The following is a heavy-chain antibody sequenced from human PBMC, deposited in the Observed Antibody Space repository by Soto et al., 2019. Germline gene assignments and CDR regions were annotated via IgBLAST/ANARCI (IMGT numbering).Heavy chain of an antibody. D-gene: IGHD5-18*01. Sequence: GGSLRLSCAASGFTFSSYAMHWVRQAPGKGLEWVAVISYDGSNKYYADSVKGRFTISRDNSKNTLYLQMNSLRAEDTAVYYCARLSTEYSYGEGGFDPWGQGTLVTVSS. CDR3: ARLSTEYSYGEGGFDP. V-gene: IGHV3-30-3*01. CDR1: GFTFSSYA. J-gene: IGHJ5*02. CDR2: ISYDGSNK.